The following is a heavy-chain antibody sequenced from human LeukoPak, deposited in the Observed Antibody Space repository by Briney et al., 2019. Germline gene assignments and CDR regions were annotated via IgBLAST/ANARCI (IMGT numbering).Heavy chain of an antibody. CDR3: VKDRTGTYTLDY. CDR2: ISDDGSRQ. CDR1: GFTFSNYA. Sequence: PGGSLRLSCAATGFTFSNYAIHWGRQAPGKGLEWVAFISDDGSRQHYADSVKCRFTISKDHSKITLNLQMTSLRAEDTGVYYCVKDRTGTYTLDYWGQGTLVTVSS. V-gene: IGHV3-30-3*01. J-gene: IGHJ4*02. D-gene: IGHD3-10*01.